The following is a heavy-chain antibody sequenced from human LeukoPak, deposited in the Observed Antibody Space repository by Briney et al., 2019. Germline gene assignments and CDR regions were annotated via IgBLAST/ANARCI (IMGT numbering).Heavy chain of an antibody. CDR3: ASFVAVAGTRWFDP. V-gene: IGHV4-4*07. D-gene: IGHD6-19*01. J-gene: IGHJ5*02. CDR1: GGSISSYY. CDR2: IYTSGST. Sequence: SETLSLTCTVSGGSISSYYWSWIRQPAGKGLEWIGRIYTSGSTNYNPSLKSRVTMSVDTSKHQFSLKLSSVTAAGTAVYYCASFVAVAGTRWFDPWGQGTLVTVSS.